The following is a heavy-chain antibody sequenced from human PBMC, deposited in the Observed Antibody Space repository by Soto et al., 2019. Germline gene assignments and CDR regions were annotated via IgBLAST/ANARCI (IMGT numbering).Heavy chain of an antibody. CDR3: ATHGLGVSSPPYFDN. CDR1: GGTFSGYV. J-gene: IGHJ4*02. Sequence: QLVQSGSEVQKPGSSVKVSCQASGGTFSGYVVTWVRQAPGQGLEWRGEFVPLFGTTNYAQRFSGRITLTAEESTSTAYMELRTLRSDDTAVYYCATHGLGVSSPPYFDNWGQGTLVTVSS. V-gene: IGHV1-69*01. CDR2: FVPLFGTT. D-gene: IGHD3-16*01.